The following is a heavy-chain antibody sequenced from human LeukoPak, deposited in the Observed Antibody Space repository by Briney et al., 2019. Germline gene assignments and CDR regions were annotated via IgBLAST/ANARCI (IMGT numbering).Heavy chain of an antibody. J-gene: IGHJ4*02. V-gene: IGHV3-15*01. CDR3: TAGTGRSDFDY. CDR2: IKRKGDDGTI. Sequence: GGSLRLSCAASGFTFSNAWMSWVRQAPGRGLEWVGRIKRKGDDGTIDYAAPVKGRLSISRDDSKNTLYLQMNSLKSEDTAVYYCTAGTGRSDFDYWGQGTLVTVPS. CDR1: GFTFSNAW. D-gene: IGHD3/OR15-3a*01.